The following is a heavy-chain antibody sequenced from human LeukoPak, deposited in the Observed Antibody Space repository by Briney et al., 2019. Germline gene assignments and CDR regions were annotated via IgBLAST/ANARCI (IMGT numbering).Heavy chain of an antibody. Sequence: GGTLRLSCAASGCTFINYAMSWVRQPPGKGLEWVSTISSHGYPTFYAASVKGHFTISRDNSKSTLYLQMNSLRVEDTAIYYCAKTLHRITNMDVWGKGTTVTVSS. J-gene: IGHJ6*03. V-gene: IGHV3-23*01. CDR2: ISSHGYPT. CDR3: AKTLHRITNMDV. D-gene: IGHD3-3*01. CDR1: GCTFINYA.